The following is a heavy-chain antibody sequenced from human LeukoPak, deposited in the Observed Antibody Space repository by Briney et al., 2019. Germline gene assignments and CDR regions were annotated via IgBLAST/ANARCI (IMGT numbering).Heavy chain of an antibody. J-gene: IGHJ4*02. D-gene: IGHD3-3*01. CDR3: ARDPEYYDFWSGYSTHFDY. V-gene: IGHV3-74*01. CDR1: GNYW. CDR2: INSDGSWT. Sequence: PGGSLRLSCAASGNYWMHWVRQAPGKGLVWVSHINSDGSWTSYADSVKGRFTISRDNAKNSLYLQMNSLRAEDTAVYYCARDPEYYDFWSGYSTHFDYWGQGTLVTVSS.